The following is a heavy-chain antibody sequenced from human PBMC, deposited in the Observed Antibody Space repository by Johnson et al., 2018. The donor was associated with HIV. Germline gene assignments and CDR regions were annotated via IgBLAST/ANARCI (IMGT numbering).Heavy chain of an antibody. J-gene: IGHJ3*01. D-gene: IGHD6-13*01. V-gene: IGHV3-66*01. CDR2: LYSGGNT. Sequence: VQLVESGGGLVQPGASLRLSCGASGFSVSDSYMNWVRQAPGQGLEWVSVLYSGGNTYYADSVRGRFTISRDTSKNTLYLQMSSLKVEDTALYYCARDGESQQLPLGDALDVWGRGTMVIVSS. CDR1: GFSVSDSY. CDR3: ARDGESQQLPLGDALDV.